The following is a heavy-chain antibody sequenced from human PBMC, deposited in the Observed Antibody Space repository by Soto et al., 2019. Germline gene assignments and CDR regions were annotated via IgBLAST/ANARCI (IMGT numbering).Heavy chain of an antibody. Sequence: GGSLRLSCAASGFTFSNYAMNWVRQAPGKGLEWVSGISGSGGNTDYADSVKGRFTISRDKSRNTVYLQMNSQRVEDTAVYYCAKAITYSYGWGYYYGLDVWGQGTTVTVSS. J-gene: IGHJ6*02. V-gene: IGHV3-23*01. CDR1: GFTFSNYA. D-gene: IGHD3-16*01. CDR2: ISGSGGNT. CDR3: AKAITYSYGWGYYYGLDV.